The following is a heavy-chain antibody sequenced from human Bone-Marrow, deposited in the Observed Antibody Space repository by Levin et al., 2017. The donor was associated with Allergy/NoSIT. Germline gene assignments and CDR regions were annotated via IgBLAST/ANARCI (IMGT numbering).Heavy chain of an antibody. J-gene: IGHJ3*01. CDR2: SHHSGSP. CDR3: ARDSGITGVDAFDL. CDR1: GASISSGNDY. D-gene: IGHD1-20*01. V-gene: IGHV4-30-4*01. Sequence: LSQTLSLTCSVSGASISSGNDYWTWIRHRPGRSLEWIGYSHHSGSPYYNPSLESRVRILVDTSKNHFSLELTSVTAADTAVYYCARDSGITGVDAFDLWGQGTMVTVSS.